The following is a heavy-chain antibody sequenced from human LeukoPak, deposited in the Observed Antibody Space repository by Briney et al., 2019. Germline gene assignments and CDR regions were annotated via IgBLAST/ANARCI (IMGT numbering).Heavy chain of an antibody. CDR2: ISSNGRST. CDR1: GFTFSRYT. J-gene: IGHJ4*02. Sequence: GGSLRLXCAASGFTFSRYTMQWDRQAPGKRLEYFSAISSNGRSTYYADSVKGRFTLSRDNSKNTLYLQMGSLRIEDTAVYYCARELDGSGSFDYWGQGTLVTVSS. D-gene: IGHD3-10*01. CDR3: ARELDGSGSFDY. V-gene: IGHV3-64*02.